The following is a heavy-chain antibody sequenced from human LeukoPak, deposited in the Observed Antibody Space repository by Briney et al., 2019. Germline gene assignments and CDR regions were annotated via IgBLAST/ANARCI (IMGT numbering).Heavy chain of an antibody. D-gene: IGHD3-9*01. CDR1: GGSISRGSYY. J-gene: IGHJ3*02. CDR3: ARPTTIDAFDI. V-gene: IGHV4-61*02. CDR2: IYTRGST. Sequence: SETLSLTCTVSGGSISRGSYYGIWIRQPAGKGLEWGGRIYTRGSTNYNHSLTSRVTISVDTSKNQFSLKLSSVTAADTAVYYCARPTTIDAFDIWGQGTMVTVSS.